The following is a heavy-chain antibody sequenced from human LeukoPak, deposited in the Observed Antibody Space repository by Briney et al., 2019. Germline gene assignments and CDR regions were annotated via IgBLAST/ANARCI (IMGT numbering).Heavy chain of an antibody. J-gene: IGHJ6*02. V-gene: IGHV3-74*01. CDR3: ARPTTVTIHYYGMDV. D-gene: IGHD4-17*01. CDR1: GFXFSSYW. CDR2: INSDGSST. Sequence: GGSLRLSCAASGFXFSSYWIHWVRQAPGKGLVWVSRINSDGSSTSYADSVKGRFTISRDNAKNTLYLQMNSLRVEDTAVYYCARPTTVTIHYYGMDVWGQGSTVTVSS.